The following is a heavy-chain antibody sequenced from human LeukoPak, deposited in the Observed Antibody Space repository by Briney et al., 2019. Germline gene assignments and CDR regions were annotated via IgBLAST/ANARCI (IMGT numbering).Heavy chain of an antibody. D-gene: IGHD3-16*01. Sequence: SETLSLTCTVSGVSISSYYWSWIRQPPGKGLEWIGYIYYSGSTNYNPSLKSRVTISVDTSKNQFSLKLSSVTAADTAVYYCARETSQKGAHYMDVWGKGTTVTISS. J-gene: IGHJ6*03. CDR2: IYYSGST. V-gene: IGHV4-59*01. CDR3: ARETSQKGAHYMDV. CDR1: GVSISSYY.